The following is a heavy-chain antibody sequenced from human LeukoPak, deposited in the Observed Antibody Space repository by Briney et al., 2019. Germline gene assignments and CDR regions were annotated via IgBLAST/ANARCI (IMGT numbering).Heavy chain of an antibody. CDR3: ARDNSVGDVAWWFDP. V-gene: IGHV3-48*01. J-gene: IGHJ5*02. CDR1: GFTFSSYS. D-gene: IGHD1-26*01. CDR2: ITSSGSSI. Sequence: GGSLRLSCAASGFTFSSYSMNWVRQAPGKGLQWVSYITSSGSSIYYVGSVKGRFTISRDNAKNSLYLQMNSLRAEDTAVYYCARDNSVGDVAWWFDPWGQGTLVTVSS.